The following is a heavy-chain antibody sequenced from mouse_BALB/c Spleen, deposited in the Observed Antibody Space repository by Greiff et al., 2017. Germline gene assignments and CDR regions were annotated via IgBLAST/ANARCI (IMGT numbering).Heavy chain of an antibody. CDR3: ARSRDGYVPSLAY. CDR1: GYTFTSYN. CDR2: IYPGNGDT. Sequence: QVQLQQPGAELVKPGASVKMSCKASGYTFTSYNMHWVKQTPGQGLEWIGAIYPGNGDTSYNQKFKGKATLTADKSSSTAYMQLSSLTSEDSAVYYCARSRDGYVPSLAYWGQGTLVTVSA. V-gene: IGHV1-12*01. D-gene: IGHD1-2*01. J-gene: IGHJ3*01.